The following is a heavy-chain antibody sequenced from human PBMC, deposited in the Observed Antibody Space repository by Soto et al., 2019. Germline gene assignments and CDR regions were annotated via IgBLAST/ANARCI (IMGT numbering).Heavy chain of an antibody. CDR1: GGTFSIYA. V-gene: IGHV1-69*13. CDR3: ARGKAGFWSGYYNNWFDP. CDR2: IIPIFGTA. J-gene: IGHJ5*02. D-gene: IGHD3-3*01. Sequence: GASVKVSCKASGGTFSIYAISWVRQAPGQGLEWMGGIIPIFGTANYAQKFQGRVTITADESTSPAYMELSSLRSEDTAVYYCARGKAGFWSGYYNNWFDPWGQGTLVTVSS.